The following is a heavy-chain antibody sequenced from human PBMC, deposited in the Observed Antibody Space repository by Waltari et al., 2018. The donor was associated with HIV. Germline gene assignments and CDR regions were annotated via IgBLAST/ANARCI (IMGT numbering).Heavy chain of an antibody. CDR3: ARDLGYSGSWYISGMDV. J-gene: IGHJ6*02. V-gene: IGHV4-4*07. CDR1: GGSISSYY. CDR2: AYSSGGT. D-gene: IGHD6-13*01. Sequence: QVQLQESGPGLVKPSETLSLTCTVSGGSISSYYWSWIRQPAGKGLEWIGRAYSSGGTNYNPSLKSRLTMSVDTSKNQFSLKLSSVTAADTAVYYCARDLGYSGSWYISGMDVWGQGTTVTVSS.